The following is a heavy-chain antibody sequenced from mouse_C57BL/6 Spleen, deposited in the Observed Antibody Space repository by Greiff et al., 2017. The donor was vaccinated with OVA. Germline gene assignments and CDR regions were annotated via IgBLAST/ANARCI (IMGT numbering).Heavy chain of an antibody. V-gene: IGHV5-6*01. CDR1: GFTFSSYG. CDR2: ISSGGSYT. D-gene: IGHD1-1*01. Sequence: EVMLVESGGDLVKPGGSLKLSCAASGFTFSSYGMSWVRQTPDKRLEWVATISSGGSYTYYPDSVKGRFTISRDNAKNTLYLQMSSLKSEDTAMYYCAGYYYGSSYGYAMDYWGQGTSVTVSS. CDR3: AGYYYGSSYGYAMDY. J-gene: IGHJ4*01.